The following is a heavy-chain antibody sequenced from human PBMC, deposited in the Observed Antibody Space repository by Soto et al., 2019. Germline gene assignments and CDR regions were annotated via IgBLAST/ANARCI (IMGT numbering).Heavy chain of an antibody. V-gene: IGHV3-23*01. CDR1: GFPFVNFA. CDR3: TKASRAYETNGLFFDS. J-gene: IGHJ4*02. Sequence: GGSLRLSCAASGFPFVNFAMSLVRQSPGKGLEWVSSIDRSGDITFYAGSVKDRFSISRDNSRNTLFLLMNNLRADDSAMYYCTKASRAYETNGLFFDSWGQGTLVTVSS. CDR2: IDRSGDIT. D-gene: IGHD2-8*01.